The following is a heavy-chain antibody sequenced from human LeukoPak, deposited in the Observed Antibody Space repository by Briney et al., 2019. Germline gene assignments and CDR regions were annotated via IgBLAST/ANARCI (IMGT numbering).Heavy chain of an antibody. V-gene: IGHV3-30*02. Sequence: GGSLRLSCAASGFTFSSYGMHWVRQAPGKGLEWVAFIRYDGSNKYYADSVKGRFTISRDNSKNTLYLQMNSLRAEDTAVYYCAKDPSSGEYYYYYMDVWGKGTTVTISS. D-gene: IGHD3-3*01. CDR2: IRYDGSNK. J-gene: IGHJ6*03. CDR1: GFTFSSYG. CDR3: AKDPSSGEYYYYYMDV.